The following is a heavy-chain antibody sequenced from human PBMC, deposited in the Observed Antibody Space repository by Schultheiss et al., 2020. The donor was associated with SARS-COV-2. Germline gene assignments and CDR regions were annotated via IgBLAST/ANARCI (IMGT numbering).Heavy chain of an antibody. CDR2: IIPILGIA. D-gene: IGHD6-19*01. CDR1: GGTFSSYT. Sequence: SVKVSCKASGGTFSSYTISWVRQAAGQGLEWMGRIIPILGIANYAQKFQGRVTITADKSTSTAYMELSSLRSEDTAVYYCARGGGTIAVAGTGDLPRDYWGQGTLVTVSS. CDR3: ARGGGTIAVAGTGDLPRDY. J-gene: IGHJ4*02. V-gene: IGHV1-69*02.